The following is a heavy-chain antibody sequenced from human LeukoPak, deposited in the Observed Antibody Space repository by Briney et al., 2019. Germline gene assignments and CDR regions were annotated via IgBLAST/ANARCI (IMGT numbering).Heavy chain of an antibody. Sequence: ASVKVSCKASDYTFTSYGISWVRQAPGQGLEWLGWISAYNGLTEYAQKFQGRVTMTTDTSTSTAYMELRSLRSDDTAVYYCARDRWLGELSPFDYWGQGTLVTVSS. CDR2: ISAYNGLT. V-gene: IGHV1-18*01. D-gene: IGHD3-16*02. J-gene: IGHJ4*02. CDR3: ARDRWLGELSPFDY. CDR1: DYTFTSYG.